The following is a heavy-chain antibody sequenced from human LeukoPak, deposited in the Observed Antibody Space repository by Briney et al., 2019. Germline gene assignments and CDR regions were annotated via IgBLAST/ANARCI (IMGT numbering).Heavy chain of an antibody. CDR2: IHSDGST. D-gene: IGHD2-8*01. J-gene: IGHJ5*02. CDR3: AREYCTSGVCCFDP. Sequence: GGSLRLSCAASGFTVNSNYMSWVRQAPGEGLEWVSVIHSDGSTYYADSVKGRFTISGDNSKNTLFLQMNSLRAEDTAVYYCAREYCTSGVCCFDPWSQGTLVTVSS. CDR1: GFTVNSNY. V-gene: IGHV3-53*01.